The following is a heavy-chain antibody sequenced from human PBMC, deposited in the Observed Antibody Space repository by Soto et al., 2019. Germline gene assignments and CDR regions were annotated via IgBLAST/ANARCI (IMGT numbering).Heavy chain of an antibody. CDR3: ARRTVPAAMSGWFDP. V-gene: IGHV4-59*08. J-gene: IGHJ5*02. CDR2: IYYSGST. D-gene: IGHD2-2*01. CDR1: GGSISSYY. Sequence: SETLSLTCTVSGGSISSYYWSWIRQPPGKGLEWIGYIYYSGSTNYNPSLKSRVTISVDTSKNQFSLKLSSVTAADTAVYYCARRTVPAAMSGWFDPWGQGTLVTVSS.